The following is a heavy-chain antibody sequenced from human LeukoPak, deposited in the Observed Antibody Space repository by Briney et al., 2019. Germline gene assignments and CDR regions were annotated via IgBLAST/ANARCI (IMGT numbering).Heavy chain of an antibody. D-gene: IGHD3-16*01. V-gene: IGHV1-69*04. CDR1: RGTLSSYA. CDR3: ARDRGSNAFDI. J-gene: IGHJ3*02. CDR2: IIPILGIA. Sequence: GASVKVSRTASRGTLSSYAISWVRQAPGQGLEWVGRIIPILGIANYAQKFQGRVTITADKSTSTAYMELSSLRSEDTAVYYCARDRGSNAFDIWGQGTMVTVSS.